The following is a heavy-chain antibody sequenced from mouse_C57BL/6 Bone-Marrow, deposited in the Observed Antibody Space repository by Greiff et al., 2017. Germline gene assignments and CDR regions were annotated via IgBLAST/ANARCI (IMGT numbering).Heavy chain of an antibody. D-gene: IGHD2-2*01. Sequence: EVQLVESGGDLVKPGGSLKLSCAASGFNFSSYGMSWVRQTPDQRLEWVATISSGGSYTYYPDSVKGRFAISRDNAKNTLYLQMSSLKSEDTAMYYCSRSGMVNGYVDYWGQGTTLTVSS. J-gene: IGHJ2*01. CDR1: GFNFSSYG. CDR3: SRSGMVNGYVDY. V-gene: IGHV5-6*01. CDR2: ISSGGSYT.